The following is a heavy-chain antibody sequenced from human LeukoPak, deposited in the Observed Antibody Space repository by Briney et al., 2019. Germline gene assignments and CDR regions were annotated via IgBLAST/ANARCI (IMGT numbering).Heavy chain of an antibody. D-gene: IGHD6-19*01. CDR1: GFTFDDYG. Sequence: GGSLRLSCAASGFTFDDYGMSWVRQAPGKGLEWVSGINWNGGSTGYADSVKGRFTISRDNSKNTLYLQMNSLRAEDTAVYYCALTFIAVAGNGAFDIWGQGTMVTVSS. CDR2: INWNGGST. J-gene: IGHJ3*02. V-gene: IGHV3-20*04. CDR3: ALTFIAVAGNGAFDI.